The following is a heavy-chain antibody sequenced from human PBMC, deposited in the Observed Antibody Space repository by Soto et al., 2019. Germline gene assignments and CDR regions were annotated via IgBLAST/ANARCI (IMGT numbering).Heavy chain of an antibody. V-gene: IGHV1-46*03. D-gene: IGHD4-17*01. CDR2: INPSGGGT. CDR1: GYTFTSYY. Sequence: QVQLVQSGAEVKKPGASVKVSCKASGYTFTSYYIHWVRQAPGQGLEWMGIINPSGGGTSYAQKFQGRATLARDPSTSTVYMELSSLRSEDTAVYYCATPHDYGDYVWGYWGQGTLVTVSS. CDR3: ATPHDYGDYVWGY. J-gene: IGHJ4*02.